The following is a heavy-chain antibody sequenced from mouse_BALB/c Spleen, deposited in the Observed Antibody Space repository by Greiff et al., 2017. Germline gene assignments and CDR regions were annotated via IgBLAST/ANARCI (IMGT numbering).Heavy chain of an antibody. CDR1: GFTFSSYA. V-gene: IGHV5-9-3*01. CDR2: ISSGGSYT. D-gene: IGHD5-2*01. J-gene: IGHJ2*01. Sequence: DVQLVESGGGLVKPGGSLKLSCAASGFTFSSYAMSWVRQTPEKRLEWVATISSGGSYTYYPDSVKGRFTISRDNAKNTLYLEMSSLRSEDTAMYYCARKGRNTLYFDYWGQGTTLTVSS. CDR3: ARKGRNTLYFDY.